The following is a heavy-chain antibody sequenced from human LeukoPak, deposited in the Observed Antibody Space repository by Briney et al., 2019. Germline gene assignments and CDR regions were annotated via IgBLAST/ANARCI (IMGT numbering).Heavy chain of an antibody. V-gene: IGHV3-21*01. Sequence: GGSLRLSCAASGFTFSSYSMNWVRQAPGKGLEWVSSISSSSSYIYYADSVKGRFTISRDNAKNSLYLQMNSLRAEDTAVYYCARGREGYDFWSGPPGFDPWGQGTLVTVSS. J-gene: IGHJ5*02. CDR3: ARGREGYDFWSGPPGFDP. CDR2: ISSSSSYI. D-gene: IGHD3-3*01. CDR1: GFTFSSYS.